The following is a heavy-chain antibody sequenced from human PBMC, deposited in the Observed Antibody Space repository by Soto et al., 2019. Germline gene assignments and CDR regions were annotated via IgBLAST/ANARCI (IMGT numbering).Heavy chain of an antibody. D-gene: IGHD2-15*01. J-gene: IGHJ5*01. Sequence: GGSLRLSCEASGFKFDDYMMHWVRQAPGKGLEWISLISWDGGSIDYADSIKGRFTVSRDNSKTSLYLHMHSLTSDDTAFYFCAKEGNGGSSLDSWGQGTLVTVSS. V-gene: IGHV3-43*01. CDR1: GFKFDDYM. CDR3: AKEGNGGSSLDS. CDR2: ISWDGGSI.